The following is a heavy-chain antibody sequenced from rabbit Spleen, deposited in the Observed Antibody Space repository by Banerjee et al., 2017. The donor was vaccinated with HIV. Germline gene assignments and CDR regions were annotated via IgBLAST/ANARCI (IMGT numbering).Heavy chain of an antibody. CDR1: GVSLHDKD. Sequence: QEQLEESGGGLVKPEGSLTLTCKASGVSLHDKDVMCWVRQAPGKGLEWIGYIDPVFGITYYANWVNGRFSISRENAQNTVFLQMPSLTAADTATYFCARDGAGGSYFALWGQGTLVTVS. V-gene: IGHV1S47*01. CDR2: IDPVFGIT. CDR3: ARDGAGGSYFAL. D-gene: IGHD8-1*01. J-gene: IGHJ3*01.